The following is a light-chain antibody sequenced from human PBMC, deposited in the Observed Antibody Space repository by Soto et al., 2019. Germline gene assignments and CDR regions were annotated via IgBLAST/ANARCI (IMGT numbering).Light chain of an antibody. V-gene: IGKV3-20*01. CDR2: GAS. Sequence: DIVLTQSPGTLSLSPGERATLSCRASQSVGSNYLAWYQQKPGQAPRLLIYGASSRATGIPDRFSGSGSAADFTLTISRLEPEDFAVYYCQQYGSSPKTFGQGTKVDIK. CDR3: QQYGSSPKT. J-gene: IGKJ1*01. CDR1: QSVGSNY.